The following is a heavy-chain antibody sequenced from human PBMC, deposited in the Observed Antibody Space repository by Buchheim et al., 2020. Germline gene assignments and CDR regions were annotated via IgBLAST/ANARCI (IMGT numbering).Heavy chain of an antibody. V-gene: IGHV4-4*02. Sequence: QVQLQESGPGLVKPSGTLSLTCTVSGASISSNNWWSWVRQPPGKGLEWIGEVYYSGSTNYNPSLKSRLTISVDVSNNAFSLKLNSVTAADTGVYYCARAITMSPWGQGTL. D-gene: IGHD3-22*01. CDR3: ARAITMSP. J-gene: IGHJ5*02. CDR1: GASISSNNW. CDR2: VYYSGST.